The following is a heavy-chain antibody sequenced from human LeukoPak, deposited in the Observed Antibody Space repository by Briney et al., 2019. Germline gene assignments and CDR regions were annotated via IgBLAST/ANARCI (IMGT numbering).Heavy chain of an antibody. D-gene: IGHD5-12*01. J-gene: IGHJ4*02. CDR3: ARSAWAGFRGYSGYDDAGGFDY. V-gene: IGHV5-51*01. CDR2: IYLGDSDT. Sequence: GESLKIFCKGSGYSFTSYWIGWVRQMPGKGLEWMGIIYLGDSDTRYSPSFQGQVTISADKSITTAYLQWSSLKASDTAMYYCARSAWAGFRGYSGYDDAGGFDYWGQGTLVTVSS. CDR1: GYSFTSYW.